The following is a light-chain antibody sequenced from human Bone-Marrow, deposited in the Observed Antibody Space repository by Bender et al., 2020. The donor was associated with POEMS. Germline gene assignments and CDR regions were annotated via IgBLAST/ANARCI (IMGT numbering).Light chain of an antibody. V-gene: IGLV1-44*01. CDR1: SSNIGAHA. CDR3: AIWNDGLDGGV. Sequence: QSVLTQPPSASGTPGQRVTISCSGGSSNIGAHAVNWYQHLPGTAPQLLLYSSHRRPSEVPDRFSGSRSGPSASLAISGLQSEDEADYYGAIWNDGLDGGVSGGETKRT. CDR2: SSH. J-gene: IGLJ3*02.